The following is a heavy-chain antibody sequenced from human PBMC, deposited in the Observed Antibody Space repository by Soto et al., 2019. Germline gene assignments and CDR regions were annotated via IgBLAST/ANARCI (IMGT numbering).Heavy chain of an antibody. CDR1: GFTFSSYG. Sequence: GGSLRLSCAASGFTFSSYGMHWVRQAPGKGLEWVAVISYDGSNKYYADSVKGRFTISRDNSKNTLYLQMNSLRAEDTAVYYCAKDSRDVVVVAATPSGMDVWGQGTTVTVSS. CDR2: ISYDGSNK. J-gene: IGHJ6*02. V-gene: IGHV3-30*18. D-gene: IGHD2-15*01. CDR3: AKDSRDVVVVAATPSGMDV.